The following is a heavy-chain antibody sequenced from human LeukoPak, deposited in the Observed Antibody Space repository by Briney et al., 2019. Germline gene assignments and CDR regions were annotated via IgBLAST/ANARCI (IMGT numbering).Heavy chain of an antibody. D-gene: IGHD5-12*01. CDR2: ISGSGGST. CDR3: AKVGGYDNWFDP. J-gene: IGHJ5*02. CDR1: GFTFSSYA. Sequence: GGSLRLSCAASGFTFSSYAMSWVRQARGKGLEWVSAISGSGGSTYYADSVKGRFTISRDNSKNTLYLQMNSLRAEDTAVYYCAKVGGYDNWFDPWGQGTLVTVSS. V-gene: IGHV3-23*01.